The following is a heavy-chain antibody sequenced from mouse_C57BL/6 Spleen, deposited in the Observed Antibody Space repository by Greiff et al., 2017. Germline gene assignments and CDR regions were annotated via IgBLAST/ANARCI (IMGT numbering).Heavy chain of an antibody. Sequence: VQLQQPGAELVRPGSSVKLSCKASGYTFTSYWMHWVKQRPIQGLERIGNIDPSDSETPYNQKFKAKATLTVAKSSITAYMQLSRLTSEDSAVDYCARYDLRSYDPYYARDDWGKGTSVTVSS. CDR3: ARYDLRSYDPYYARDD. J-gene: IGHJ4*01. V-gene: IGHV1-52*01. D-gene: IGHD2-12*01. CDR1: GYTFTSYW. CDR2: IDPSDSET.